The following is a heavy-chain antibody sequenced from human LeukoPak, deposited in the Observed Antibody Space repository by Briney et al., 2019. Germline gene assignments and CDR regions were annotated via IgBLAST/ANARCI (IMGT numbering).Heavy chain of an antibody. CDR2: ISGSGGST. CDR3: AKGLSLNYFDY. Sequence: GGSLRLSCAASGFTFSSYWMHWVRQAPGKGLVWVSAISGSGGSTYHADSVKGRFTISRDNSKNTLYLQMNSLRAEDTAVYYCAKGLSLNYFDYWGQGTLVTVSS. J-gene: IGHJ4*02. D-gene: IGHD5/OR15-5a*01. V-gene: IGHV3-23*01. CDR1: GFTFSSYW.